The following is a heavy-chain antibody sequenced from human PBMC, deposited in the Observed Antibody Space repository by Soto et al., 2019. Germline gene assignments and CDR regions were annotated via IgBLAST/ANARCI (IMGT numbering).Heavy chain of an antibody. V-gene: IGHV3-23*01. D-gene: IGHD6-6*01. CDR1: WFTFSNYA. CDR2: ISGSGAST. CDR3: AKGAHSSSSRGVDV. Sequence: EVQMLESGGGLVQPGGSLRLSCAASWFTFSNYAMTWVRQAPGKGLEWVSGISGSGASTFYADSVKGRFTTSRDTSRNTLYLQMNSLRAEDTAVYYCAKGAHSSSSRGVDVWGQGTTVTVSS. J-gene: IGHJ6*02.